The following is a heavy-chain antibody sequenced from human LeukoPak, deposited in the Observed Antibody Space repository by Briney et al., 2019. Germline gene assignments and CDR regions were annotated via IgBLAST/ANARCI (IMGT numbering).Heavy chain of an antibody. Sequence: GTSLRLSCAASGFTFSDYGMPWVRQAPGKGLEWVAVIWYDGSNKYYADSVKGRFTISRGNSKNTMYLQMNSLRAEDTAVYYCARDFWESSSSADAFDVWGLGTTVKVSS. CDR2: IWYDGSNK. CDR1: GFTFSDYG. CDR3: ARDFWESSSSADAFDV. V-gene: IGHV3-33*01. J-gene: IGHJ3*01. D-gene: IGHD6-6*01.